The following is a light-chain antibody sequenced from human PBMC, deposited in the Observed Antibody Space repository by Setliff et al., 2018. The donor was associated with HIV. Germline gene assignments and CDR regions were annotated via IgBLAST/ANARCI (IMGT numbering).Light chain of an antibody. V-gene: IGLV2-14*01. J-gene: IGLJ1*01. CDR3: CSYTSSNAHV. CDR1: SSDVGGYNY. Sequence: QSALTQPASVSGSPGQSITISCTGTSSDVGGYNYVSWYQQHPGKAPKLMIYEVSNRPSGVSNRFSGSKSAYTASLTISGLQAEDEADYYCCSYTSSNAHVFGTGTKVTV. CDR2: EVS.